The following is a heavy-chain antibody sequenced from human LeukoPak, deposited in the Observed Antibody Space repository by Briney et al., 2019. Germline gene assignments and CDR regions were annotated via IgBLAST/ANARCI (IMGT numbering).Heavy chain of an antibody. CDR2: IYYSGNT. CDR1: GGSISPYY. CDR3: ARSTGSTMFIDY. J-gene: IGHJ4*02. D-gene: IGHD3-10*02. V-gene: IGHV4-59*01. Sequence: SETLSLTXTVSGGSISPYYWSWIRQPPGKGLEWLGHIYYSGNTEYKPSLKSRVAMSVDTSKIQFSLRLSSVTAADTAVYYCARSTGSTMFIDYWGPGTLVTVSS.